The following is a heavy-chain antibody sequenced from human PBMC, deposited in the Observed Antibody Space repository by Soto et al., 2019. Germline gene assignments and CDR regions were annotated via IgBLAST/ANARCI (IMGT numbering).Heavy chain of an antibody. Sequence: DVQLLESGGGLVQPGKSLRLSCAASGFSFISYAMSWVRQVPGKRLGWVSSISDSGGRTFYAESVEGRFTVSRDDSTRTLFLQMNSLKAEDTAIYFFTKGRVRFLEWLGDVWGQGTTVTVSS. D-gene: IGHD3-3*01. J-gene: IGHJ6*02. V-gene: IGHV3-23*01. CDR1: GFSFISYA. CDR3: TKGRVRFLEWLGDV. CDR2: ISDSGGRT.